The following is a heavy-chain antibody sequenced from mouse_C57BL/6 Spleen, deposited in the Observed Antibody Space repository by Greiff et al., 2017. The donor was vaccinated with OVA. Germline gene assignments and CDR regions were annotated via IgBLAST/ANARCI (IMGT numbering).Heavy chain of an antibody. CDR1: GFTFSSYG. D-gene: IGHD3-3*01. Sequence: EVQLMASGGDLVKPGGSLKLSCAASGFTFSSYGMSWVRQTPDKRLEWVATISSGGSYTYYPDSVKGRFTISRDNAKNTLYLQMSSLKSEDTAMYYCARHGDGFAYWGQGTLVTVSA. V-gene: IGHV5-6*01. J-gene: IGHJ3*01. CDR3: ARHGDGFAY. CDR2: ISSGGSYT.